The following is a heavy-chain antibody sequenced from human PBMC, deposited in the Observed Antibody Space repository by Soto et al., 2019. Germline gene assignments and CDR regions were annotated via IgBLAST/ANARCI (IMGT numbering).Heavy chain of an antibody. D-gene: IGHD3-10*01. J-gene: IGHJ6*02. CDR3: AKHLGSGKPSYYYAMVV. V-gene: IGHV3-30*18. CDR2: ISYDGSNK. CDR1: GFIFSRYG. Sequence: QGQLVESGGGVVQPGTSLRLSCEASGFIFSRYGMHWVRQAPGKGLEWVAVISYDGSNKYYAESVKGRFIISRDKSENTLYLQMNSLRAEDTTVYSCAKHLGSGKPSYYYAMVVLGQGTTVTVSS.